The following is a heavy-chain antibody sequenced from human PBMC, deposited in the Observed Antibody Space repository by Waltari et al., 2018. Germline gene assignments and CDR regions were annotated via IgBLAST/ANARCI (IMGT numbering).Heavy chain of an antibody. CDR1: GFTFSSYW. CDR3: ARDQGNYYHSSGYYSAFDI. D-gene: IGHD3-22*01. Sequence: EVQLVESGGNLVQPGGSLRLSWAASGFTFSSYWMTWVLQAPGQGLEWVANIKQDGYEKYYVDSVKGRFTISRDNAKNSLYLQMDSLRAEDTAVYYCARDQGNYYHSSGYYSAFDIWGQGTMVTVSS. CDR2: IKQDGYEK. V-gene: IGHV3-7*01. J-gene: IGHJ3*02.